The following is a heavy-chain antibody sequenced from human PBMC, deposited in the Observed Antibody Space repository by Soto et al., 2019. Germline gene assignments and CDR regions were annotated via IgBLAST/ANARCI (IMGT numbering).Heavy chain of an antibody. V-gene: IGHV5-51*01. CDR3: ARRGATEYYYYYGMDV. CDR1: GYSFSTYW. CDR2: IYPGDSDT. D-gene: IGHD1-26*01. J-gene: IGHJ6*02. Sequence: GESLKISCQASGYSFSTYWIGWVRQMPGKGLEWMGIIYPGDSDTRYSPSFQGQVTISADKSISTAYLQWSSLKASDTAMYYCARRGATEYYYYYGMDVWGQGTTVTVSS.